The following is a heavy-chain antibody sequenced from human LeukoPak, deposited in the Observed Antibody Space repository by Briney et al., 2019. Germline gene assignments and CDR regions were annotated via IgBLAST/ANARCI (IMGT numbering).Heavy chain of an antibody. Sequence: ASVKVSCKASGGTLSSNAISWVRQAPGQGLEWMGGIIPIFGTANYAQKFQGRVTITADESTSTVYMELSSLRSEDTAVYYCARPRTYYDFWRGYPPFDYWGQGTLVTVSS. CDR3: ARPRTYYDFWRGYPPFDY. CDR1: GGTLSSNA. V-gene: IGHV1-69*13. J-gene: IGHJ4*02. CDR2: IIPIFGTA. D-gene: IGHD3-3*01.